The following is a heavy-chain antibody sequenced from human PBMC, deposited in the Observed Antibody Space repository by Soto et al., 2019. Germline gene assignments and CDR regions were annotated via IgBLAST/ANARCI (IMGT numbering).Heavy chain of an antibody. Sequence: EVQLVESGGGLEQPGRSLRLSCATSGFTFDDYALHWVRQAPGKGLEWVSGISWDGGTIGYAESVKGRFTVSRDNAKKSLFMEMNTLRPEDTAIYFCAKDLFQYDFWSGYQKWGQGTLVTVSS. J-gene: IGHJ4*02. CDR3: AKDLFQYDFWSGYQK. CDR2: ISWDGGTI. V-gene: IGHV3-9*01. CDR1: GFTFDDYA. D-gene: IGHD3-3*01.